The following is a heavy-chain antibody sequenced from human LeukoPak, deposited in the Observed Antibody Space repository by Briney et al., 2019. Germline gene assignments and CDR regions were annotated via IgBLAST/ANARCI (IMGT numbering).Heavy chain of an antibody. J-gene: IGHJ6*03. V-gene: IGHV4-4*07. D-gene: IGHD3-10*01. CDR2: IYTSGST. CDR3: ARVPVSYYGWYMDV. CDR1: GGSISSYY. Sequence: SETLSLTCTVSGGSISSYYWSWIRQPAGKELEWIGRIYTSGSTNYNPSLKSRVTISVDTSKNQFSLKLSSVTAADTAVYYCARVPVSYYGWYMDVWGKGTTVTISS.